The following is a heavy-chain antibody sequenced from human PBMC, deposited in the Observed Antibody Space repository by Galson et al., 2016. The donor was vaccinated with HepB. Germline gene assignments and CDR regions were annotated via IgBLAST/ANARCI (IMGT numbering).Heavy chain of an antibody. J-gene: IGHJ4*02. V-gene: IGHV5-51*03. D-gene: IGHD3-10*01. Sequence: QSGAEVKKPGESLQISCKGSGYGFAGYWIGWVRQMPGEGLEWMGIIYPDDSSTGYSPSYLGQVTFSVDKSISTASLHWRSLQASDTAMYYCARLGDPNFNPQAATFATHYFDYWGQGTLVTVSS. CDR3: ARLGDPNFNPQAATFATHYFDY. CDR2: IYPDDSST. CDR1: GYGFAGYW.